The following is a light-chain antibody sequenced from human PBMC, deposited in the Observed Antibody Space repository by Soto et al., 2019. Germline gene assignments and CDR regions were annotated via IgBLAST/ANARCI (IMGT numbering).Light chain of an antibody. CDR3: QQYGPT. CDR1: QSVSSSY. J-gene: IGKJ4*01. Sequence: EVVLTQSPGTLSLSPGERATLSCRASQSVSSSYLAWYQQKPGQAPRLLIYGASSRATGIPDRFSGSGSGTGFTLTISRLEPEDFAVYYCQQYGPTFGGGTKVDIK. V-gene: IGKV3-20*01. CDR2: GAS.